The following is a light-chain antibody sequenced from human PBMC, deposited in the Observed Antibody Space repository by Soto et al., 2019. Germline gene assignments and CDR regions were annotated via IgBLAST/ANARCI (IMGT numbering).Light chain of an antibody. J-gene: IGLJ2*01. CDR3: SSYAGSNNHVV. CDR1: SSDVGGYNY. Sequence: QSALTQPPSASGSPGQSVTISCTGTSSDVGGYNYVSWYQQHPGKAPKIRIYEVSKRPSGVPDRFSGYKSGNTDSLTVSGLQAEDEDDYYCSSYAGSNNHVVFGGGTKLTAL. CDR2: EVS. V-gene: IGLV2-8*01.